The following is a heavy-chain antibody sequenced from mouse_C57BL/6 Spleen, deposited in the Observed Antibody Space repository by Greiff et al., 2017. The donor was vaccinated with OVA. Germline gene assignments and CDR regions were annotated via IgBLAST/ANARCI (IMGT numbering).Heavy chain of an antibody. V-gene: IGHV2-6*03. CDR2: IWSDGST. CDR1: GFSLTSYG. CDR3: ARLNWDYYAMDY. D-gene: IGHD4-1*01. J-gene: IGHJ4*01. Sequence: QVQLKESGPGLVAPSQSLSITCTVSGFSLTSYGVHWVRQPPGKGLELLVVIWSDGSTTYNSALKSRLSISKDNSKSQVFLKMNSLQTDDTAMYYCARLNWDYYAMDYWGQGTSVTVSS.